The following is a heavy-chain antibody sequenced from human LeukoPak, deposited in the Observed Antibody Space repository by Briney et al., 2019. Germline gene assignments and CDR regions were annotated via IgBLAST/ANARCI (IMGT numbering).Heavy chain of an antibody. V-gene: IGHV4-4*07. D-gene: IGHD1-14*01. Sequence: SETLSLTCTVSGGSMNNYYWNWIRQPAGKGLEWIGHIYSCGSTNYNPSLKSRVTMSIDTSKNQFFLKLSSVTAADTAVYYCARRTDYWGQGTLVTVSS. J-gene: IGHJ4*02. CDR1: GGSMNNYY. CDR3: ARRTDY. CDR2: IYSCGST.